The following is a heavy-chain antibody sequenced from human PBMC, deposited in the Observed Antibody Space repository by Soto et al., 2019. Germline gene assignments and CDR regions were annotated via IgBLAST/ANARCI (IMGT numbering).Heavy chain of an antibody. V-gene: IGHV1-69*13. Sequence: SSVKVSCKASGGTFSSYAISWVRQAPAQGLEWMGGISPICGTANYAQKFKGGVTISADEFTSRSNIALSSLRNEDTAVYYCAREVMITFGESHGPSNYDYGMGVWGQGTTVTVSS. CDR1: GGTFSSYA. CDR3: AREVMITFGESHGPSNYDYGMGV. CDR2: ISPICGTA. J-gene: IGHJ6*02. D-gene: IGHD3-16*01.